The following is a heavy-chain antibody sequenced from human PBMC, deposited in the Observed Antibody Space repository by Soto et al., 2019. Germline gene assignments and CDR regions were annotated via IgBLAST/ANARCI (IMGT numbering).Heavy chain of an antibody. J-gene: IGHJ2*01. Sequence: QVHLVQSGAEVKEPGASVKLSCKASGYTFTSNYLYWVRQAPGQGLECMGMINPSHSTTTYARNFQGRVTMTRDTSTSTIYMEVTRLRSEDTAVYYCVRGSSNWLWYFDLWGRGPLLTVSS. CDR3: VRGSSNWLWYFDL. D-gene: IGHD6-13*01. V-gene: IGHV1-46*03. CDR2: INPSHSTT. CDR1: GYTFTSNY.